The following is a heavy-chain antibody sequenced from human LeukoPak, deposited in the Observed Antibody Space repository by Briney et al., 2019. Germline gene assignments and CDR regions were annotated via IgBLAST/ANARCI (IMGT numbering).Heavy chain of an antibody. CDR3: AKLMGYCSGGSCRRTDY. CDR2: IRYDGSNK. V-gene: IGHV3-30*02. Sequence: GGSLRLSCAASGFTSSSYGMHWVRQAPGKGLEWVAFIRYDGSNKYYADSVKGRFTISRDNSKNTLYLQMNSLRAEDTAVYYCAKLMGYCSGGSCRRTDYWGQGTLVTVSS. CDR1: GFTSSSYG. J-gene: IGHJ4*02. D-gene: IGHD2-15*01.